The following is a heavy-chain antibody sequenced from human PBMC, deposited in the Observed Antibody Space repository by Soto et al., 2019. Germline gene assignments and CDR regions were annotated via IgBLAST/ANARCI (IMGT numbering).Heavy chain of an antibody. V-gene: IGHV1-18*01. J-gene: IGHJ6*02. CDR1: GYSVTSYG. Sequence: ASVKGSCKAGGYSVTSYGIGWVRQVPGQGPEWMGWISPYNGRTNYAQSVKGRVVMTTGISTNTVYLELRSLRSDDSAIYYCGRCRTDSYAMDVWG. D-gene: IGHD5-18*01. CDR3: GRCRTDSYAMDV. CDR2: ISPYNGRT.